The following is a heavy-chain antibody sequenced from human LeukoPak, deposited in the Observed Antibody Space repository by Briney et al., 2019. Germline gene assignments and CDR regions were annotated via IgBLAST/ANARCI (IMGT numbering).Heavy chain of an antibody. CDR2: ISGSDEIT. D-gene: IGHD3-10*01. Sequence: GGSLRLSCAASGFTFSTYAMSWVRQAPGKGLEWVSGISGSDEITYYGDSVKGRFTISRDNSKNTLYLQMNSLRAEDTAVYYCAKDPLWFGALRRDDAFDIWGQGTMVTVSS. J-gene: IGHJ3*02. CDR3: AKDPLWFGALRRDDAFDI. CDR1: GFTFSTYA. V-gene: IGHV3-23*01.